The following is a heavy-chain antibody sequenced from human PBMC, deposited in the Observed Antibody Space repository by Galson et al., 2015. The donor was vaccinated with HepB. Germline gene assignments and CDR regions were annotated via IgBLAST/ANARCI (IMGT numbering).Heavy chain of an antibody. V-gene: IGHV5-51*01. CDR3: ARQARNGGYKPDWYFDL. Sequence: SGAEVKKPGESLKISCKGSGYSFTSYWIGWVRQMPGKGLEWMWIIYPGGSDTRYSPSFQGQVTISAEKSISTAYLQWSSLKASDTAMYYCARQARNGGYKPDWYFDLWGRGTLVTVSS. J-gene: IGHJ2*01. CDR1: GYSFTSYW. CDR2: IYPGGSDT. D-gene: IGHD5-18*01.